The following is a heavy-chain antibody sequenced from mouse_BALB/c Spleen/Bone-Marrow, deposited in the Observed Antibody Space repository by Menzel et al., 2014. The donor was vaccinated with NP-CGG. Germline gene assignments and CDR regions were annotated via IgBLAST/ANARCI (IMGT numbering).Heavy chain of an antibody. CDR2: IDPSDSYT. J-gene: IGHJ3*01. D-gene: IGHD2-4*01. Sequence: QVQLQQSGVELVKPGASVKLSCKASGYTFTSYWMHWVKQRPGQGLEWIGEIDPSDSYTKYNQNFKGKATLTVDKSSSTAYRQLSSLTSEDSAVYYCARTYYDYDWFAYWGQGTLVTVSA. CDR1: GYTFTSYW. V-gene: IGHV1-69*02. CDR3: ARTYYDYDWFAY.